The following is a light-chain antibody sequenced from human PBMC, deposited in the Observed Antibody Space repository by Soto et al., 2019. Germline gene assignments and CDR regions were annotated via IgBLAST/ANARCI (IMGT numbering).Light chain of an antibody. V-gene: IGLV2-14*03. Sequence: QSVLTQPASVSGSPGQSITISCTGASSDVGGYKFVSWYQQHPGKAPKLIIFEVSNRPSGVSNRFSGSKSGNTASLTISGLHAEDEAEYYCSSYTSLNTLVFGGGTKLTVL. CDR1: SSDVGGYKF. CDR2: EVS. J-gene: IGLJ2*01. CDR3: SSYTSLNTLV.